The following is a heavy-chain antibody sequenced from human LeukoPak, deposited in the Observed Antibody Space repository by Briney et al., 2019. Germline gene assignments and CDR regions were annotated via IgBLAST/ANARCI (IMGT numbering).Heavy chain of an antibody. CDR3: ATTRGFDY. CDR2: TKQDGSEK. CDR1: ELTSSTSW. V-gene: IGHV3-7*03. Sequence: GGSLRLSCAASELTSSTSWMSWVRQAPGKGLEWVAQTKQDGSEKYYGDSVKGRFTTSRDKNSLFLQMNSLRTEDTAVYYCATTRGFDYWGQGTLVTVSS. D-gene: IGHD1-1*01. J-gene: IGHJ4*02.